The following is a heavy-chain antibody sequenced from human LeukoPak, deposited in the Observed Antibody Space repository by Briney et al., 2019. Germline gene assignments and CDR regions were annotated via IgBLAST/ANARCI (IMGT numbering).Heavy chain of an antibody. J-gene: IGHJ4*02. CDR3: AKDQGDRGYSYGYVGY. Sequence: GGSLRLSCAASGFTFSSYAMRWVRQAPGKGLEWVSAISGSGGSTYYADSVKGRFTISRDNSKNTLYLQMNSLRAEDTAVYYCAKDQGDRGYSYGYVGYWGQGTLVTVSS. V-gene: IGHV3-23*01. D-gene: IGHD5-18*01. CDR1: GFTFSSYA. CDR2: ISGSGGST.